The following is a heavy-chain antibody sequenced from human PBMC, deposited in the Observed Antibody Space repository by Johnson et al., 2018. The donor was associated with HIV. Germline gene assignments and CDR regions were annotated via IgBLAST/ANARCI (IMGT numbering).Heavy chain of an antibody. D-gene: IGHD6-19*01. Sequence: VQLVESGGGLAQPGGSLKVSCAASGFSFSNYWMSWVRQAPGKGLEWVANIKQDGNKKYYVDSVKGRFTISRDNSKNTVYLQMNSLRTEDSALYYCAKDFGSGWADAFDIWGQGTGVTVSS. CDR2: IKQDGNKK. CDR3: AKDFGSGWADAFDI. V-gene: IGHV3-7*01. J-gene: IGHJ3*02. CDR1: GFSFSNYW.